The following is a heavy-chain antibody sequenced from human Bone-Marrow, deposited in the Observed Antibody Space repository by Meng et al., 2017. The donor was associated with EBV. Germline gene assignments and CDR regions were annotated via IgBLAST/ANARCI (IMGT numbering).Heavy chain of an antibody. CDR2: ISDVSDYI. D-gene: IGHD1-1*01. V-gene: IGHV3-21*01. CDR3: ASGDPLTGIPFDP. CDR1: GFDFSTSS. Sequence: EVLLVESGGGLVKPGGSLRLSCAASGFDFSTSSMNWVRQAPGRGLEWLSCISDVSDYIYYADSVKGRFTISRDNAENSLYLQMSSLRVEDTAVYYCASGDPLTGIPFDPWGQGTLVTVAS. J-gene: IGHJ5*02.